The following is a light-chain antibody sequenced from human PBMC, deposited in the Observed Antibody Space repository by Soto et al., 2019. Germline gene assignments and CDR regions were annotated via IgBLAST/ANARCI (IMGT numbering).Light chain of an antibody. J-gene: IGLJ2*01. CDR3: TSYAGSINLI. CDR1: SSDVGAYSY. Sequence: QSVLTQPPSASGSPGQSVTISCTGTSSDVGAYSYVSWYQQHPGKAPKLMIYEVNQRPSGVPDRFSGSKSGNTASLTVSGLQAEDEADYYCTSYAGSINLIFGGGTKLTVL. CDR2: EVN. V-gene: IGLV2-8*01.